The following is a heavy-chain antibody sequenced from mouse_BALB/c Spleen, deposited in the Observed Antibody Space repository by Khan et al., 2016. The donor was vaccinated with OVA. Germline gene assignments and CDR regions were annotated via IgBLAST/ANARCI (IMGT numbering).Heavy chain of an antibody. D-gene: IGHD2-5*01. CDR1: GYTFTSYW. Sequence: QVQLKQSGAELVRPGASVKLSCKTSGYTFTSYWMHWVKQRPGQGLEWIARIYPGTGSTSYNEKFKGKATFTVDKSSSTAYMQLSSLKYEDSAVYYCASDYDSNYCLDYCCQGTTLTVSS. V-gene: IGHV1-76*01. CDR2: IYPGTGST. J-gene: IGHJ2*01. CDR3: ASDYDSNYCLDY.